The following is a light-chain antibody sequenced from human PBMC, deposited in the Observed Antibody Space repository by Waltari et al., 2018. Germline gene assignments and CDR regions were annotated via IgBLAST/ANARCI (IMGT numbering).Light chain of an antibody. CDR2: DVT. CDR1: SSDVGGFDY. J-gene: IGLJ1*01. CDR3: SSYTSSITPFV. V-gene: IGLV2-14*03. Sequence: QSALAQPASVSGSPGQSITISCTGTSSDVGGFDYVSWYQQHPGKAPKLMIYDVTARPSGVSHRFSGSKSGNTASLSISGLQAEDEADYYCSSYTSSITPFVFGTGTKVTVL.